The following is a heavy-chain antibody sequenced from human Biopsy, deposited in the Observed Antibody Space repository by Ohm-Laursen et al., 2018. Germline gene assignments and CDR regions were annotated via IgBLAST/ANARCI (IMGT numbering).Heavy chain of an antibody. J-gene: IGHJ6*02. D-gene: IGHD2-2*02. Sequence: TQTLTLTCTFSGFSLSTSGMCVSWIRQPPGKALEWLARIDWDDDKYYSTSLKTGLTISKGTSGNHVVLTLSDVAPVDTATYYCARIPILVVPAAIVYRHRRHLQGLDVWGQGTTVTVSS. CDR3: ARIPILVVPAAIVYRHRRHLQGLDV. V-gene: IGHV2-70*11. CDR1: GFSLSTSGMC. CDR2: IDWDDDK.